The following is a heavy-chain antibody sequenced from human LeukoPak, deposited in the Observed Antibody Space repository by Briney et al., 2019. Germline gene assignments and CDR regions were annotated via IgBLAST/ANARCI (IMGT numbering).Heavy chain of an antibody. CDR2: IIPIFGTA. CDR3: ARSDILTGLYYYGMDV. V-gene: IGHV1-69*13. D-gene: IGHD3-9*01. J-gene: IGHJ6*02. Sequence: ASVKVSCKASGGTFSSYAISWVRQAPGQGLEWMGGIIPIFGTANYAQKFQGRVTITADEPTSTAYMELSSLRSEDTAVYYCARSDILTGLYYYGMDVWGQGTTVTVSS. CDR1: GGTFSSYA.